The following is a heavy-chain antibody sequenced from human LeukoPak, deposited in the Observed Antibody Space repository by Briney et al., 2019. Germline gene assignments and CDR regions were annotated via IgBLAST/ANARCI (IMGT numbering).Heavy chain of an antibody. D-gene: IGHD2-21*01. CDR1: GFAFSSYA. Sequence: GSLRLSCAASGFAFSSYAMSWVRQAPGKGLERVSGISGSGYTTYYADSVKGRFTISRDNAKNSVYLQVTSLRVEDTAVYYCAAVSYLAFDIWGQGTMVTVSS. CDR3: AAVSYLAFDI. J-gene: IGHJ3*02. CDR2: ISGSGYTT. V-gene: IGHV3-23*01.